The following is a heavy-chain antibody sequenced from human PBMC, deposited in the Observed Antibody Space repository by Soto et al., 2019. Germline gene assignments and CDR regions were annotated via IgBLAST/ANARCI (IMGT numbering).Heavy chain of an antibody. J-gene: IGHJ4*02. V-gene: IGHV1-69*12. Sequence: QVQLVQSGAEVKKPGSSVKVSCKASGGTFTIFAVSWVRQAPGQGLEWMGGIIPIIGTTNYAQRFQGRITISGDESTSTAYMELSSLKSEDTAMYYCVRDLGSGYDQGDYWGQGTLVTVSS. CDR1: GGTFTIFA. D-gene: IGHD5-12*01. CDR2: IIPIIGTT. CDR3: VRDLGSGYDQGDY.